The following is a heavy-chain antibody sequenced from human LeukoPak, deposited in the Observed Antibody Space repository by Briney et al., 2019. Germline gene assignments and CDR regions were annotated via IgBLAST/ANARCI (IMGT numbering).Heavy chain of an antibody. CDR1: GFTFTNAW. CDR3: ISGFCSSSSCYA. Sequence: GGSLRLSCEASGFTFTNAWMSWVRQAPGKGLEWVGRIRRKADGGTADYAAPVMGRFTISRDDSNNTLYLQMNSLKTEDTAVYYCISGFCSSSSCYAWGRGTLVIVSS. CDR2: IRRKADGGTA. V-gene: IGHV3-15*01. D-gene: IGHD2-2*01. J-gene: IGHJ4*02.